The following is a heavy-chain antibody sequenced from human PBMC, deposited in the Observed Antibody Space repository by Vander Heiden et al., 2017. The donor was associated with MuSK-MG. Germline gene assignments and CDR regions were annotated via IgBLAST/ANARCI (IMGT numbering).Heavy chain of an antibody. Sequence: QVQLQQWRAGLWKPSETLSLTFAVSVGSLRGYYCPSRPPPPGKGLEWIGEINHSGSTNYNPSLKRRVTISVDTSKNQFSLKLSSVTAADTAVYYCARGPPLSTNLYYYDTSGYDNDRDFDYWGQGTLVTVSS. CDR1: VGSLRGYY. D-gene: IGHD3-22*01. CDR3: ARGPPLSTNLYYYDTSGYDNDRDFDY. V-gene: IGHV4-34*01. CDR2: INHSGST. J-gene: IGHJ4*02.